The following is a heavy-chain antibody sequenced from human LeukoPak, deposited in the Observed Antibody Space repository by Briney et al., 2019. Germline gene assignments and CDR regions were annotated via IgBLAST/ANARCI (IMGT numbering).Heavy chain of an antibody. CDR2: IRNDGSII. V-gene: IGHV3-30*02. Sequence: GGSLRLSCAASGFTFSSYGMHWIRQAPGKGLEWVAFIRNDGSIIYNADSVKGRFTISRDNSKNTLYLQMNSLRAEDTAVYYCARTQLGYCSGSSCLDYFDYWGQGTLVTVSS. D-gene: IGHD2-2*03. J-gene: IGHJ4*02. CDR3: ARTQLGYCSGSSCLDYFDY. CDR1: GFTFSSYG.